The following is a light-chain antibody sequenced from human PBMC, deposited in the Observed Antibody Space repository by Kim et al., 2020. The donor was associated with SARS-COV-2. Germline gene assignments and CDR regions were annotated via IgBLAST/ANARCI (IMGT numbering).Light chain of an antibody. Sequence: GKSITVSCTGTSSDVGGYNYVYWYQQHPGKAPKLIIDDNSNRPAGVSNRFSGSKSGNAASLTSSGLQAEDEADYCCNSYTSSSARVFGGGTQLTVL. CDR3: NSYTSSSARV. V-gene: IGLV2-14*03. J-gene: IGLJ3*02. CDR1: SSDVGGYNY. CDR2: DNS.